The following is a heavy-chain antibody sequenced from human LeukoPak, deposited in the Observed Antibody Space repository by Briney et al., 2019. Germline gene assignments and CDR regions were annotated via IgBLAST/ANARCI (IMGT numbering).Heavy chain of an antibody. D-gene: IGHD1-7*01. CDR3: AREGGITGTTRPDAFDI. V-gene: IGHV6-1*01. Sequence: SQTLSLTCAISGDSVSSNSAAWNWIRQSPSRGLEWLGRTYYRSKWYNDYAVSVKSRITINPDTSKNQFSLQLNSVTPEDTAVYYCAREGGITGTTRPDAFDIWGQGTMVTVSS. J-gene: IGHJ3*02. CDR2: TYYRSKWYN. CDR1: GDSVSSNSAA.